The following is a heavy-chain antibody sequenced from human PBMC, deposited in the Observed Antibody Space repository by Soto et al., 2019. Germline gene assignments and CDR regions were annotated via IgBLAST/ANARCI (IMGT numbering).Heavy chain of an antibody. V-gene: IGHV5-51*01. CDR2: IYPGDHET. CDR1: GYTCSNFW. CDR3: ARSPRSSPYFDF. D-gene: IGHD6-13*01. J-gene: IGHJ4*02. Sequence: XESLKISFQCAGYTCSNFWIGWVRQLPGQGLEWMGIIYPGDHETRYSPSFLGKVTISAETSINTAYLQWSSLEASDSAFYFCARSPRSSPYFDFWGQGALVTVSS.